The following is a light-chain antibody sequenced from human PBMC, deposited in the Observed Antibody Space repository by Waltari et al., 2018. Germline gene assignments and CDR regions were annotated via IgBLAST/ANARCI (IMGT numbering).Light chain of an antibody. V-gene: IGKV3-20*01. CDR2: GAS. CDR1: KSVSRT. Sequence: EIVLTQSPGILSLSPGETATLSCRASKSVSRTLAWYQQKPGQAPRLPIYGASTRATGIPDRFSGGGSGTDFSLTISRLEPEDFAVYYCQHYVRLPATFGQGTKVEIK. CDR3: QHYVRLPAT. J-gene: IGKJ1*01.